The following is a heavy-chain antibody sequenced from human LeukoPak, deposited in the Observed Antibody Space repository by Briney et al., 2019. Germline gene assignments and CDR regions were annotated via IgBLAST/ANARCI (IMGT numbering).Heavy chain of an antibody. V-gene: IGHV3-53*01. J-gene: IGHJ4*02. Sequence: GGSLRLSCAASGFTVSSNYMSWVRQAPGKGLEWVSVIYSGGSTYYADSVKGRFTISRDNSKNTLYLQMNSLRAEDTAVYYCARGDHNGDYPFDYWGQGTLVTVSS. CDR2: IYSGGST. D-gene: IGHD4-17*01. CDR3: ARGDHNGDYPFDY. CDR1: GFTVSSNY.